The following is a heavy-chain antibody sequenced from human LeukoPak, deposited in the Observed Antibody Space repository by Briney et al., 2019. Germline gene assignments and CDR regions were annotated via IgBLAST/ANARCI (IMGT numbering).Heavy chain of an antibody. J-gene: IGHJ5*02. CDR1: GFTFSTYY. V-gene: IGHV3-7*03. CDR2: INQDGSVK. Sequence: PGGSLRLSCAASGFTFSTYYMTWVRQAPGKGLEWVANINQDGSVKDYGDSVKGRFTVSRDNTQNSLFLQMDSLRVDDTAVHYCASATVQLGSRYYNVFDPWGQGTLVTVS. CDR3: ASATVQLGSRYYNVFDP. D-gene: IGHD7-27*01.